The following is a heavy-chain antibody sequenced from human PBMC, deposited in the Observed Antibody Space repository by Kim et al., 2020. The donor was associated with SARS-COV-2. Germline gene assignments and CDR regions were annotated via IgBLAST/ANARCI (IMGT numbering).Heavy chain of an antibody. CDR2: IYYSGST. Sequence: SETLSLTCTVSGGSISSSSYYWGWIRQPPGKGLEWIGSIYYSGSTYYNPSLKSRATISVDTSKNQFSLKLSSVTAADTAVYYCARGLINIVVVVAATGWFDHWGQGTLVTVSS. J-gene: IGHJ5*02. CDR1: GGSISSSSYY. D-gene: IGHD2-15*01. V-gene: IGHV4-39*01. CDR3: ARGLINIVVVVAATGWFDH.